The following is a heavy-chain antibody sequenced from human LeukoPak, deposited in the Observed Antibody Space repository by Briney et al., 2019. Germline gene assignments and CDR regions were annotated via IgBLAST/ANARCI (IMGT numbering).Heavy chain of an antibody. J-gene: IGHJ4*02. CDR3: AKDSAAVGGPTTD. CDR1: GFTFSSYT. Sequence: GGSLRLSCAASGFTFSSYTMSWVRQAPGKGKQWVSLISGSGGITYYADSVKGRFTISRDNSKNTLYLQMDSLRAEDTAVYYCAKDSAAVGGPTTDWGQGTLVTVSS. CDR2: ISGSGGIT. D-gene: IGHD6-13*01. V-gene: IGHV3-23*01.